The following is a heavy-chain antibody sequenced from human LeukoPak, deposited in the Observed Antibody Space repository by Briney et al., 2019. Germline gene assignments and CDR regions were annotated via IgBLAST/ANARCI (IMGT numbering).Heavy chain of an antibody. D-gene: IGHD3-10*01. Sequence: SGGSLRLSCAASGLTVSSNSMSWVRQAPGKGLEWVSFIYSGGSTYYADSVKGRFTISRDNAKNSLYLQMNSLRAEDTAVYYCARAIYGSGSYNFDYWGQGTLVTVSS. J-gene: IGHJ4*02. V-gene: IGHV3-53*01. CDR2: IYSGGST. CDR3: ARAIYGSGSYNFDY. CDR1: GLTVSSNS.